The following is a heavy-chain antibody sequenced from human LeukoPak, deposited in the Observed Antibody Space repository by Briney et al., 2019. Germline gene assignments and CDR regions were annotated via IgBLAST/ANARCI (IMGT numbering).Heavy chain of an antibody. D-gene: IGHD2-15*01. Sequence: PSETLSLTCAVYGGSFSGYYWSWIRQPPGKGLEWIGEINHSGSTNYNPSLKSRVTISVDTSKNQFSLKLSSVTAADTAVYYCARHYCSGGDCYRTFDYWGQGTLVTVSS. CDR2: INHSGST. V-gene: IGHV4-34*01. CDR1: GGSFSGYY. J-gene: IGHJ4*02. CDR3: ARHYCSGGDCYRTFDY.